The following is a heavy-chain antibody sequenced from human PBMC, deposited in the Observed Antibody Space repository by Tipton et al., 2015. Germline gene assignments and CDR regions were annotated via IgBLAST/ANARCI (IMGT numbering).Heavy chain of an antibody. D-gene: IGHD4-17*01. Sequence: VQLVQSGAEVKKPGESLKISCKTSGYSYTTYWIAWVRLMPGKGLEWMGIIYPGDSKTKYSPSFQGHFTISVDKSVSTAYLHWSSLKASDTGMYYCVRPYVYGDDYIGYWGQGTLVTVSS. J-gene: IGHJ4*02. CDR2: IYPGDSKT. V-gene: IGHV5-51*01. CDR3: VRPYVYGDDYIGY. CDR1: GYSYTTYW.